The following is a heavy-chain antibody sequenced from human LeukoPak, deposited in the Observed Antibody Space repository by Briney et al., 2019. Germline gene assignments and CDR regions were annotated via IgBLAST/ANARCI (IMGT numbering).Heavy chain of an antibody. J-gene: IGHJ4*02. Sequence: GGSLRLSCAASGFTFSSYGMHWVRQAPGKGLEWVAFIRYDGSNKYYADSVKGRFTISRDNSKNTLYLHVNSLRPEDTAVYYCARGWLYYSGSGANYWGQGTLVTVSS. CDR3: ARGWLYYSGSGANY. D-gene: IGHD3-10*01. V-gene: IGHV3-30*02. CDR1: GFTFSSYG. CDR2: IRYDGSNK.